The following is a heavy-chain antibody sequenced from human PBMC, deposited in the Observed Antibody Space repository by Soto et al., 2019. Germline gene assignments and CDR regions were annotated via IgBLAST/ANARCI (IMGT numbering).Heavy chain of an antibody. CDR3: ARDLAAGDH. CDR1: GYTFTHYY. CDR2: INPDSGST. Sequence: QVQLVQSGAEVKKPGASVKLSCRTSGYTFTHYYIHWVRQAPGQGLEWLAIINPDSGSTNYAQDLLGRVTLPMDTTTTTVYMELSGLRAEDQAIFYCARDLAAGDHWSQGTLVTVSS. V-gene: IGHV1-46*01. J-gene: IGHJ4*02. D-gene: IGHD6-25*01.